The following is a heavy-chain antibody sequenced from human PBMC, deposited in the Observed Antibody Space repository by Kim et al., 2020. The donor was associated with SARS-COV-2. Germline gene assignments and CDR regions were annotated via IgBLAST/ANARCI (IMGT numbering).Heavy chain of an antibody. CDR2: ISYDGSST. CDR3: AKDSCAGSDGYNVNFDY. CDR1: GFTFSSYD. J-gene: IGHJ4*02. D-gene: IGHD2-21*01. Sequence: GGSLRLSCATSGFTFSSYDMHWVRQAPGKGLEWVAVISYDGSSTYYAESVKGRFTISRDNSNNTLYLQMNSLRVEDTAVYYCAKDSCAGSDGYNVNFDYRGRRSLIAVAS. V-gene: IGHV3-33*06.